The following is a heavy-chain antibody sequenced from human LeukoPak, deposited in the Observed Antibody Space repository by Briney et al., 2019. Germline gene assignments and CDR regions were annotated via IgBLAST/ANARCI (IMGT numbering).Heavy chain of an antibody. V-gene: IGHV3-23*05. Sequence: PGGSLRLSCAASGFTFSNYVMGWVRQDPGKGLQWVSIINGSGSFTSYADSVKDRLTISRDNSKNTLYLQMNSLRAEDTAVYYCAAGGGTTVAPIDYWGQGTLVTVSS. CDR3: AAGGGTTVAPIDY. D-gene: IGHD6-19*01. CDR1: GFTFSNYV. J-gene: IGHJ4*02. CDR2: INGSGSFT.